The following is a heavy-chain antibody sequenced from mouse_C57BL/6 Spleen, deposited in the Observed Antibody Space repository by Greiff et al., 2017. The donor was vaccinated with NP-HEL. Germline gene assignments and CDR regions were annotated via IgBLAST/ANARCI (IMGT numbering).Heavy chain of an antibody. CDR1: GYTFTDYY. CDR3: AREDYYGRRFAY. D-gene: IGHD1-1*01. V-gene: IGHV1-26*01. CDR2: INPNNGGT. Sequence: VQLQQSGPELVKPGASVKISCKASGYTFTDYYMNWVKQSHGKSLEWIGDINPNNGGTSYNQKFKGKATLTVDKSSSTAYMELRSLTSEDSAVYYCAREDYYGRRFAYWGQGTLVTVSA. J-gene: IGHJ3*01.